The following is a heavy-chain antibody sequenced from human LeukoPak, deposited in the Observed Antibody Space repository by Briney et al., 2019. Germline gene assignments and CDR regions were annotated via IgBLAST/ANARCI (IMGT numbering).Heavy chain of an antibody. J-gene: IGHJ4*02. Sequence: SETLSLTCTGSGGSISSHFWSWIRQPPGKGLEWIGYIHYSGSTNYNPSLKSRVTISVDTSKNQFSLRLSSVPAADKAVYYCARDGYSGSSLFDYWGQGTLVTVSS. CDR1: GGSISSHF. CDR2: IHYSGST. D-gene: IGHD1-26*01. CDR3: ARDGYSGSSLFDY. V-gene: IGHV4-59*11.